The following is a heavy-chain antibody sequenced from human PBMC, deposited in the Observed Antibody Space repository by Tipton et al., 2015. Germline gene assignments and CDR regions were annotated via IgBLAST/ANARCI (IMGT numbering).Heavy chain of an antibody. V-gene: IGHV4-59*01. J-gene: IGHJ4*02. CDR3: ARGAGNSSTWDFDY. Sequence: TLSLTCTVSGGSISSYYWSWIRQPPGKGLEWIGYVYYSGRTNYNPSLKSRVTMSVDTSKNQFSLKLSSVTAADTAVYYCARGAGNSSTWDFDYWGQGSLVTVSS. D-gene: IGHD6-13*01. CDR1: GGSISSYY. CDR2: VYYSGRT.